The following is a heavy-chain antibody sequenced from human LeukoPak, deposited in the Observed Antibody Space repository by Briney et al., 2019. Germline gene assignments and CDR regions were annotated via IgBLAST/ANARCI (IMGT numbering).Heavy chain of an antibody. V-gene: IGHV3-21*01. CDR2: ISSSSSYI. Sequence: SGGSLRLSCAASGFTFSSYSMNWVRQAPGKGLEWVSSISSSSSYIYYADSVKGRFTISRDNAKNSLYLQMNSLRAEDTAVYYCARDLGDLVVRGAGDAFDIWGQGTMVTVSS. J-gene: IGHJ3*02. CDR1: GFTFSSYS. CDR3: ARDLGDLVVRGAGDAFDI. D-gene: IGHD3-10*01.